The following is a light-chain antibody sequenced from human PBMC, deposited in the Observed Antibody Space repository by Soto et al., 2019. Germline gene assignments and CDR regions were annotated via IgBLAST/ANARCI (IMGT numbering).Light chain of an antibody. V-gene: IGLV2-11*01. Sequence: QSALTQPRSVSGSPGQSVTISCTGTSSDVGGYNSVSWYQQHPGKAPKLMIYDVSERPSGVPDRFSGSKSGNTASLTISGLQAEDEADYYCCSYAGSYSWVFGGGTQLTVL. J-gene: IGLJ3*02. CDR2: DVS. CDR1: SSDVGGYNS. CDR3: CSYAGSYSWV.